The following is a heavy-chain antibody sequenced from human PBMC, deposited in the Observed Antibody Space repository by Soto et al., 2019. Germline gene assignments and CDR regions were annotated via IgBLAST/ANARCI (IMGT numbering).Heavy chain of an antibody. J-gene: IGHJ3*02. V-gene: IGHV1-69*01. CDR1: GGTFSSYA. Sequence: QVQLVQSGAEVKKPGSSVKVSCKASGGTFSSYAISWVRQAPGQGLEWMGGIIPIFGTDNYAQKFQGRVTITADESTSTAYMELSSLRSEDTAVYYCAVTSPSSGYYGNDAFDIWGQGTMVTVSS. D-gene: IGHD3-22*01. CDR3: AVTSPSSGYYGNDAFDI. CDR2: IIPIFGTD.